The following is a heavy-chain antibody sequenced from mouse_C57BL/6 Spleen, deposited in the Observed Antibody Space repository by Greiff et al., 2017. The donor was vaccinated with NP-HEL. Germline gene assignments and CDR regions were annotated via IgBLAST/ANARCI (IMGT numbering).Heavy chain of an antibody. D-gene: IGHD1-1*01. Sequence: QVQLQQPGAELVKPGASVKLSCKASGYTFTSYWMQWVKQRPGQGLEWIGEIDPSDSYTNYNQKLKGKATLTVDTSSSTAYRQLSSLTSEESAVYYCARDYYYGSSYVKFDYWGQGTTLTVSS. V-gene: IGHV1-50*01. J-gene: IGHJ2*01. CDR3: ARDYYYGSSYVKFDY. CDR1: GYTFTSYW. CDR2: IDPSDSYT.